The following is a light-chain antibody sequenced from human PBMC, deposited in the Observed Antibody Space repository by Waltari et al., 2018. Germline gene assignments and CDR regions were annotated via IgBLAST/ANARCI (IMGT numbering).Light chain of an antibody. CDR2: YTN. Sequence: QSVVTQPPSASGTPGQRVTISCSGSSSNIGSNTVNWYQHVPGTAPKLLIYYTNQRPSGVPDRCSASKSGTAASLAISGLQSEDEADYYCATWDDSLNVVFGGGTKLTVL. J-gene: IGLJ2*01. V-gene: IGLV1-44*01. CDR3: ATWDDSLNVV. CDR1: SSNIGSNT.